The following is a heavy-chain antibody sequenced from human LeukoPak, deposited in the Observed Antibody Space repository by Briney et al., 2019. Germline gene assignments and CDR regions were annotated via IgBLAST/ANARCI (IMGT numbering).Heavy chain of an antibody. J-gene: IGHJ5*02. CDR2: IYYSGST. Sequence: SETLSLTCTVSGGSISSYYWSWIRQPPGKGLEWIGYIYYSGSTNYNPSLKSRVTISVDTSKNQFSLKLSSVTAADTAVYYCASWLGGWDWFDPWGQGTLVTVSS. CDR1: GGSISSYY. CDR3: ASWLGGWDWFDP. V-gene: IGHV4-59*08. D-gene: IGHD6-19*01.